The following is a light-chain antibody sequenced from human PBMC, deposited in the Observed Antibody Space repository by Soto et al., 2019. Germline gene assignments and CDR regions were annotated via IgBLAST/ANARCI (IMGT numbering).Light chain of an antibody. Sequence: QSVLTQAPSASGTPGPRVTISCSGSSSNVGGNYVYWYQQFPGTAPKLLIYRNDQRPSGVPDRFSGSKSGTSASLAISGLRSDDEADYHCAAWDDSLRGHVFGGGTKLTVL. V-gene: IGLV1-47*01. CDR1: SSNVGGNY. CDR3: AAWDDSLRGHV. J-gene: IGLJ3*02. CDR2: RND.